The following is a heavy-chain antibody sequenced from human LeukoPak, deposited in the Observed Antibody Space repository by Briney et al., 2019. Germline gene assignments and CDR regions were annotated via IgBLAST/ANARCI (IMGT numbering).Heavy chain of an antibody. Sequence: PGGSLRLSCAASGFTFSSYGMSWVLQAPGKGLEWVSVIYSGGSTYYADSVKGRFTIPRDNAKNSLYLQMNSLTAEDTAVDYCARLNGEATIFGYWGQGSLVTVSS. V-gene: IGHV3-66*04. CDR1: GFTFSSYG. CDR2: IYSGGST. D-gene: IGHD5-12*01. CDR3: ARLNGEATIFGY. J-gene: IGHJ4*02.